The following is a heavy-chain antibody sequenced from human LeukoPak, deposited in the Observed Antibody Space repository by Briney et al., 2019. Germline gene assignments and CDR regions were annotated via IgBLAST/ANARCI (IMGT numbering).Heavy chain of an antibody. J-gene: IGHJ6*03. V-gene: IGHV4-59*01. Sequence: PSETLSLTCTVSGGSISSYYWSWIRQPPGKGLEWIGYVHNSGSTTYNPSLKSRVTISVDTSKSQFSLRLSSVTAADTAVYYCARELEDTAMVYYYYMDVWGKGTTVTVSS. D-gene: IGHD5-18*01. CDR3: ARELEDTAMVYYYYMDV. CDR2: VHNSGST. CDR1: GGSISSYY.